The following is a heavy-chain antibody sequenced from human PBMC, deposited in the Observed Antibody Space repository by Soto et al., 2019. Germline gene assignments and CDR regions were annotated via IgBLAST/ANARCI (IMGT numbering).Heavy chain of an antibody. CDR3: ANRNYYAKSGYTYPYFDF. D-gene: IGHD3-22*01. Sequence: GGSLSLSCAASGFTFSNYDMSWVRQAPGKGLDWVSTISASGGSTFYADSVKGRFTISRDNSKNTVYLQMNSLRVEDTAVYYCANRNYYAKSGYTYPYFDFWGQGSLVTVSS. CDR2: ISASGGST. V-gene: IGHV3-23*01. CDR1: GFTFSNYD. J-gene: IGHJ4*02.